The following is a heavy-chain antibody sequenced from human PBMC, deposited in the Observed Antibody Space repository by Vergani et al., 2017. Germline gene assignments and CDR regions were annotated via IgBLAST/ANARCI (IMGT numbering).Heavy chain of an antibody. D-gene: IGHD6-13*01. J-gene: IGHJ4*02. CDR2: ISGSGSST. CDR1: GFTLNSHA. V-gene: IGHV3-23*01. Sequence: EVQLLESGGGLVQPGGSLRLSCEVSGFTLNSHAMTWVRQAPGKGLEWVSSISGSGSSTFYAESAEGRFAISRDNSKNTLYLQMNSLRAEDTAVYYCARAKVAAGKIDYWGQGTLVTVSS. CDR3: ARAKVAAGKIDY.